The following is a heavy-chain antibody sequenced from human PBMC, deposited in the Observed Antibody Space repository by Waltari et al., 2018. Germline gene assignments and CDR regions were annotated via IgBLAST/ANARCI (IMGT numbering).Heavy chain of an antibody. Sequence: EVQLVESGGGLVNPGGSLRLSCAPSGFGFSSYWMSWVRKAPGKGLGWLASIKQDGSDKHYMDAVRGRFTISRDNAKKSLYLEMNRLIDDDTAVYYCASVRSGWDFWGQGTLVTVSS. J-gene: IGHJ4*02. CDR2: IKQDGSDK. CDR1: GFGFSSYW. V-gene: IGHV3-7*02. CDR3: ASVRSGWDF. D-gene: IGHD6-19*01.